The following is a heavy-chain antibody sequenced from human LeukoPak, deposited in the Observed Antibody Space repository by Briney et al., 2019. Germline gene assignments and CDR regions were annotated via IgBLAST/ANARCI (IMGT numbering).Heavy chain of an antibody. CDR3: ARDNYYGSGNDY. Sequence: PGRSLRLSCAASGFTFSSYAMHWVRQAPGKGLEWVAVISYDGSNKYCADSVKGRFTISRDNSKNTLYLQMNSLRAEDTAVYYCARDNYYGSGNDYWGQGTLVTVSS. J-gene: IGHJ4*02. CDR2: ISYDGSNK. V-gene: IGHV3-30*04. CDR1: GFTFSSYA. D-gene: IGHD3-10*01.